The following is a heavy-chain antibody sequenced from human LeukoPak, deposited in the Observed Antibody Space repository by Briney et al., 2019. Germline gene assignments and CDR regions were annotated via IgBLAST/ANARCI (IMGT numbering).Heavy chain of an antibody. D-gene: IGHD3-9*01. CDR3: AKGVLRYFDY. CDR2: ISGSGGST. CDR1: GFTFSSFG. Sequence: GGSLRLSCAASGFTFSSFGMSWVRQAPGKGLEWVSAISGSGGSTYYADSVRGRFTISRDNSKNTLYLQMNSLRAEDTAVYYCAKGVLRYFDYWGQGTLVTVSS. V-gene: IGHV3-23*01. J-gene: IGHJ4*02.